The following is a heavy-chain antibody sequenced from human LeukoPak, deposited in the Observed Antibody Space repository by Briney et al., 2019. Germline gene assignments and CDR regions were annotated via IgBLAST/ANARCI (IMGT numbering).Heavy chain of an antibody. V-gene: IGHV4-59*08. J-gene: IGHJ6*04. CDR1: GGSINPDY. D-gene: IGHD2-2*01. Sequence: PSETLSLTCTVSGGSINPDYSSWIRQVPGKGLEWLGYFLYSGSANYNPSLKSRISISVDTSKKQISLTPTSVTAADTAVYYCARHCSTTTCQYYYYLMDVWGKGTTVTVSS. CDR2: FLYSGSA. CDR3: ARHCSTTTCQYYYYLMDV.